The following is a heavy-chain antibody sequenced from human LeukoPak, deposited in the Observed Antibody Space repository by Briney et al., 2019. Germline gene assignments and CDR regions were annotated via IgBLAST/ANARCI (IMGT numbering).Heavy chain of an antibody. CDR1: GYSFTSYN. Sequence: ASVKVSCKTSGYSFTSYNLHWVRQAPGQRLEWLGIIKPSGGNTNYAQKFQGRVTMTRDTSTSTVYMELSSLKSEDTAVYYCARVRDGYNDAYDIWGQGTMVTVSS. J-gene: IGHJ3*02. V-gene: IGHV1-46*01. CDR2: IKPSGGNT. CDR3: ARVRDGYNDAYDI. D-gene: IGHD5-24*01.